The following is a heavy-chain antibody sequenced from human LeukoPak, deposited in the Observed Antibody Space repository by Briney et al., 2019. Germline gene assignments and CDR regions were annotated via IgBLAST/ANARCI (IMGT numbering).Heavy chain of an antibody. D-gene: IGHD6-13*01. CDR3: ARKSSSWHFGDNWFDP. V-gene: IGHV1-69*13. CDR1: GGTFSSYA. CDR2: IIPIFGTA. J-gene: IGHJ5*02. Sequence: GASVKVSCKASGGTFSSYAISWVRQAPGQGLEWMGGIIPIFGTANYAQKFQGRVTITADESTSTAYMELSSLRSEDTAVYYCARKSSSWHFGDNWFDPWGQGTLVTVSS.